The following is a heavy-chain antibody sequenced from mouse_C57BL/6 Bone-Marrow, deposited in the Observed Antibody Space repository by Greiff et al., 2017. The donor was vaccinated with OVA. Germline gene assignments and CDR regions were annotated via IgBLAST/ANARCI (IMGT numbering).Heavy chain of an antibody. Sequence: QVQLQQSGPELVKPGASVKISCKASGYAFSSSWMNWVKQRPGKGLEWIGRIYPGDGDTNYNGKFKGKATLTADKSSSTAYMQLSSLTSEDSEVYFCARGDGSSYGYFDVWGTGTTVTVSS. CDR3: ARGDGSSYGYFDV. CDR1: GYAFSSSW. CDR2: IYPGDGDT. V-gene: IGHV1-82*01. J-gene: IGHJ1*03. D-gene: IGHD1-1*01.